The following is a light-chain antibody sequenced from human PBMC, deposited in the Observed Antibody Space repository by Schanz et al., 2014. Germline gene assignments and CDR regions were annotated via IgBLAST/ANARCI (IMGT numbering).Light chain of an antibody. V-gene: IGLV2-14*01. CDR2: DVS. Sequence: QSVLTQPRSVSGSPGQSITISCTATGSADGAFTYVSWYQQHPGKAPKLMIYDVSNRPSGVSNRFSGSKSGNTASLTISGLQAEDEADYYCSAYIRTITSVVFGGGTKLTVL. CDR3: SAYIRTITSVV. CDR1: GSADGAFTY. J-gene: IGLJ2*01.